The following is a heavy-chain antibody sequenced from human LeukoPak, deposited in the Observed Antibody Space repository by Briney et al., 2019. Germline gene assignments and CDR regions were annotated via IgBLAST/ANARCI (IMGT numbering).Heavy chain of an antibody. D-gene: IGHD5-24*01. V-gene: IGHV3-23*01. CDR1: GFTFSDYA. Sequence: GSLILSCTASGFTFSDYAMSWVRQAPGKGLEWVSGISGSGGSIRYADSVKGRFIISRDNSKNTLYLQMNSLRAEDTAVYYCAKGGDGYNYYFDYWGQETLVTVSS. CDR3: AKGGDGYNYYFDY. J-gene: IGHJ4*02. CDR2: ISGSGGSI.